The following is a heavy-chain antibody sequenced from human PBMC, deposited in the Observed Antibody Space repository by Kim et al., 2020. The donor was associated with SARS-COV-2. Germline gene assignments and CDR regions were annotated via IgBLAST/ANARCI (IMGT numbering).Heavy chain of an antibody. D-gene: IGHD6-6*01. CDR3: ARDIMGSSSSEVGV. Sequence: ADSVKGRFTITRDNAKNSLYLQMNSLRAEETAGYYCARDIMGSSSSEVGVWGQGTTVTVSS. V-gene: IGHV3-21*01. J-gene: IGHJ6*02.